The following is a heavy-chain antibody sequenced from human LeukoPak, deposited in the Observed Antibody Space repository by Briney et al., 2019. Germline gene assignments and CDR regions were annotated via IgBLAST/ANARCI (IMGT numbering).Heavy chain of an antibody. CDR2: ISSSGSTI. CDR3: ARRGEVYYFDY. Sequence: GGPLRLSCAASGFTFSDYYMSWIRQAPGEGLEWVSYISSSGSTIYDADSVKGRFTISRDNAKNSLYLQMNSLGAEDTAVYYCARRGEVYYFDYWGQGTLVTVSS. CDR1: GFTFSDYY. V-gene: IGHV3-11*04. J-gene: IGHJ4*02. D-gene: IGHD2-21*01.